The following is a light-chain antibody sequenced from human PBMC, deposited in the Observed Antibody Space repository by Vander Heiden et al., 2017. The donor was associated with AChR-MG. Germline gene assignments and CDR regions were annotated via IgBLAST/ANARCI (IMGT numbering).Light chain of an antibody. Sequence: QSVLTQPPSVSAAPGQKVTISCSGSSSNIGNNYVSWYQQRPGTAPKLLIYDNNKRPSGIPDRFSGSKSGTSATLGINGLQTGDEADYYCGTWDSSLSAVVFGGGTKLTV. CDR3: GTWDSSLSAVV. CDR1: SSNIGNNY. V-gene: IGLV1-51*01. J-gene: IGLJ2*01. CDR2: DNN.